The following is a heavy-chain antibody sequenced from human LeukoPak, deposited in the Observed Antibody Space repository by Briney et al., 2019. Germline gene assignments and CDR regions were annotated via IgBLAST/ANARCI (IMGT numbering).Heavy chain of an antibody. J-gene: IGHJ4*02. Sequence: PSQTLSLTCTVSGGSISSGSYYWSWIRQPAGKGLEWIGRIYTSGSTNYNPSLKSRVTISVDTSKNQFSLKLSSVTAADTAVYYCARGGTWIFFDYWGQGTLVTVSS. D-gene: IGHD3-3*01. V-gene: IGHV4-61*02. CDR3: ARGGTWIFFDY. CDR1: GGSISSGSYY. CDR2: IYTSGST.